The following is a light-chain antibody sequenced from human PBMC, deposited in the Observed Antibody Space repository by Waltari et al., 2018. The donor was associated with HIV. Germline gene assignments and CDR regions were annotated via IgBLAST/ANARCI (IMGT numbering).Light chain of an antibody. J-gene: IGLJ1*01. V-gene: IGLV3-21*02. Sequence: SYVLTQPPSVSVAPRQTARITCGGNNIGNKRVHWYQQKPGQAPVLVINDDSDRHSGIPERFSGSNSGNTATLTISRVEAGDEAYYYCQVWDSSSYHFYVFGTGTKVTVL. CDR2: DDS. CDR1: NIGNKR. CDR3: QVWDSSSYHFYV.